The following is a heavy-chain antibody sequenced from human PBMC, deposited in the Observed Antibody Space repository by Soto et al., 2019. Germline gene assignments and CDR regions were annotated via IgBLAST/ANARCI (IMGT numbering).Heavy chain of an antibody. V-gene: IGHV4-31*03. CDR3: ARDPSGGSYLGWFDP. CDR1: GGSISSGGYY. J-gene: IGHJ5*02. D-gene: IGHD3-10*01. Sequence: QVQLQESGPGLVKPSQTLSLTCTVSGGSISSGGYYWSWIRQHPGKGLEWIGYIYYSGSTYYNPSLKSRVTISVDTSKNQFSLKLSSVTAADTAVYYCARDPSGGSYLGWFDPWGQGTLVTVSS. CDR2: IYYSGST.